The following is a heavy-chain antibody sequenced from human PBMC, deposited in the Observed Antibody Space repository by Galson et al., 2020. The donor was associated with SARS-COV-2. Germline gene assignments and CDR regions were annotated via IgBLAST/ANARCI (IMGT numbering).Heavy chain of an antibody. Sequence: LSLTCAASGFAFSDYDMHWVRQVIGKGLEWVSAIGTAGDTYHSDSVKGRFTISRENAKNSLYLQMNSLRAGDTAVYYCARASTFFYGSGSYILDYWGQGILVTVSS. V-gene: IGHV3-13*01. D-gene: IGHD3-10*01. CDR3: ARASTFFYGSGSYILDY. CDR2: IGTAGDT. J-gene: IGHJ4*02. CDR1: GFAFSDYD.